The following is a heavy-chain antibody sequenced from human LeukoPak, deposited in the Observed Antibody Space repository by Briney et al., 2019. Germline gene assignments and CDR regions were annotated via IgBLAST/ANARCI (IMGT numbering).Heavy chain of an antibody. CDR3: ARHKAVLLPFDY. J-gene: IGHJ4*02. CDR2: INHSGST. D-gene: IGHD2-15*01. Sequence: SETLSLTCAVYGGSFSGYYWSWIRQPPGKGLEWIGEINHSGSTNYNPSLKSRVTISVDTSKNQVSLKLNSVTAADTAVYYCARHKAVLLPFDYWGQGTLVTVSS. V-gene: IGHV4-34*01. CDR1: GGSFSGYY.